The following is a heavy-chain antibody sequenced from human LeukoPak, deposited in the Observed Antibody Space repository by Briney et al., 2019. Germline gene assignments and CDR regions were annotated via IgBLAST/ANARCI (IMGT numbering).Heavy chain of an antibody. CDR1: GFTFSTYG. J-gene: IGHJ5*02. V-gene: IGHV3-23*01. CDR3: AKLYSSQAPAFDP. CDR2: ISGRGSNT. D-gene: IGHD6-13*01. Sequence: GGSLRLSCAASGFTFSTYGMSWVRQAPGKGLEWVSAISGRGSNTYYADSVKGRFTISRDNSKNTLYLQMNSLTAEDTAVYYCAKLYSSQAPAFDPWGRGTLVTVSS.